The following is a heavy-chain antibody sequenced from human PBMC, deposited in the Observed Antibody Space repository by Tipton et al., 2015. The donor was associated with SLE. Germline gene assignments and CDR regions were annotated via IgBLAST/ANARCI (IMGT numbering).Heavy chain of an antibody. CDR3: ARDSRTHAFDI. CDR1: GDSIRSPNW. V-gene: IGHV4-4*02. CDR2: IYHSGRT. Sequence: TLSLTCTVSGDSIRSPNWWSWVRQAPGKGLEWLGEIYHSGRTIDNPSLNSRVTISVDKSKNQFSLKLTSVTAADTAVYYCARDSRTHAFDIWGRGTMVTVSS. D-gene: IGHD6-13*01. J-gene: IGHJ3*02.